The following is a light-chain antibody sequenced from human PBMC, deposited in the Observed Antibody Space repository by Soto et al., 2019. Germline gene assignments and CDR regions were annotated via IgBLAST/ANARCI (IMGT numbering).Light chain of an antibody. J-gene: IGLJ1*01. CDR1: SSDVGGYNY. Sequence: QSALTQPPSASGSPGQSVAISCTGTSSDVGGYNYVSWYQQHPGKAPKLMIYDVSERPSGVPDRFSGSKSGNTASLTISGLQAEDEADYFCSSYAGTHVVFGTGTKVTVL. V-gene: IGLV2-8*01. CDR3: SSYAGTHVV. CDR2: DVS.